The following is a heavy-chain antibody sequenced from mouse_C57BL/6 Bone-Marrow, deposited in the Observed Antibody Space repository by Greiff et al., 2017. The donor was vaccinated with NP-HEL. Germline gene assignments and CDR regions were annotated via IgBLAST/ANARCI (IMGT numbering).Heavy chain of an antibody. Sequence: QVHVKQPGAELVKPGASVKMSCKASGYTFTSYWITWVKQRPGQGLEWIGEIYPGSGSTNYNEKFKSKATMTVDTSSSTAYMQLSSLTSEDSAVYYCARRYYGSSPSMDYWGQGTSVTVSS. CDR2: IYPGSGST. CDR3: ARRYYGSSPSMDY. D-gene: IGHD1-1*01. J-gene: IGHJ4*01. CDR1: GYTFTSYW. V-gene: IGHV1-55*01.